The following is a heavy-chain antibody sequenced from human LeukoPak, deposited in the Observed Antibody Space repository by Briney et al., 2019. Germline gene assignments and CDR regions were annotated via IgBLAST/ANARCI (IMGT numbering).Heavy chain of an antibody. CDR2: LYIDGTT. J-gene: IGHJ5*02. CDR3: ARRENNGYYLS. Sequence: GGSLRLSCAASGFTVSTNYMIWVRQAPGKGLEWVSILYIDGTTYYADSVKGRFIISRDNSRNTPSLQMHSLRAEDTAVYYCARRENNGYYLSWGQGTLVTVSS. V-gene: IGHV3-53*01. D-gene: IGHD3-22*01. CDR1: GFTVSTNY.